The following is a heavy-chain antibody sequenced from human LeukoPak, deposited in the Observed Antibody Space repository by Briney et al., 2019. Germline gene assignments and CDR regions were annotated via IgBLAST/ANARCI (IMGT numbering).Heavy chain of an antibody. CDR2: IIPIFGTA. CDR1: GYTFTSYG. J-gene: IGHJ4*02. D-gene: IGHD4-17*01. V-gene: IGHV1-69*13. Sequence: GASVKVSCKASGYTFTSYGISWVRQAPGQGLEWMGGIIPIFGTANYAQKFQGRVTITADESTSTAYMELSSLRSEDTAVYYCARADYGDATPLDYWGQGTLVTVSS. CDR3: ARADYGDATPLDY.